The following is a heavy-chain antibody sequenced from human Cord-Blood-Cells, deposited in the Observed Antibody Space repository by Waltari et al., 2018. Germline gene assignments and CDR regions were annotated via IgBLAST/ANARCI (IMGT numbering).Heavy chain of an antibody. D-gene: IGHD2-2*01. V-gene: IGHV4-39*02. J-gene: IGHJ3*02. CDR1: GGSISSSSYY. CDR3: ARAYIVVVPAALKDDAFDI. CDR2: IYYNRST. Sequence: QLQLQESGPGLVKPSETLSLTCTVSGGSISSSSYYWGWIRQPPGKGLEWIWSIYYNRSTDYNPSLKSRVTISVDTSKNHFSLKLSSVTAADTAVYYCARAYIVVVPAALKDDAFDIWGQGTMVTVSS.